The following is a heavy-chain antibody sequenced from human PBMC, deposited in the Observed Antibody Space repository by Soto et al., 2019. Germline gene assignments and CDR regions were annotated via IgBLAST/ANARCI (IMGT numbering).Heavy chain of an antibody. CDR1: GGSISSGGYY. CDR2: IYYSGST. J-gene: IGHJ4*02. V-gene: IGHV4-31*03. D-gene: IGHD1-26*01. CDR3: ARVGQGSGSYWLDY. Sequence: SETLSLTCTVSGGSISSGGYYWSGIRQHPGKGLEWIGYIYYSGSTYYNPSLKSRVTISVDTSKNQFPLKLSSVTAADTAVYYCARVGQGSGSYWLDYWGQGTLVTVSS.